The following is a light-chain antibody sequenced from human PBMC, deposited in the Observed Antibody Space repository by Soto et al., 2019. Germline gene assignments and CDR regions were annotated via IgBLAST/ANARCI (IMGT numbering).Light chain of an antibody. V-gene: IGKV3-11*01. CDR3: QQRSNWPRGT. J-gene: IGKJ5*01. CDR2: DAS. Sequence: EMVLTQSPATLSLSPGERATLSRRASQSVSSYLAWYQQKPGQAPRLFVYDASNRATGIPARFSGSGCGTDFTLTISSLEPEDFAVYYCQQRSNWPRGTFGQGTRLEIK. CDR1: QSVSSY.